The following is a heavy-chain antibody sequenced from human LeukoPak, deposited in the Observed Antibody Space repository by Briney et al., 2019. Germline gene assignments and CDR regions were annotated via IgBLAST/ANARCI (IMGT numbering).Heavy chain of an antibody. V-gene: IGHV1-2*02. J-gene: IGHJ4*02. CDR3: ASSLARATTQTGFDY. D-gene: IGHD1-26*01. CDR1: GDTFTVYY. Sequence: ASVSVSCRASGDTFTVYYMHGGRQAPGEGGEWGGWINPNRGGTNSSQKFQGRVTMTRDTSISTAYMELSRLRSDDTAVYYCASSLARATTQTGFDYWGQGTLVTVSS. CDR2: INPNRGGT.